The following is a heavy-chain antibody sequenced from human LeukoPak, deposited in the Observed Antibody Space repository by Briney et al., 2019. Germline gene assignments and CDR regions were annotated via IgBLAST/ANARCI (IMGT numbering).Heavy chain of an antibody. CDR3: AREHSFTYYDYVWGNPRFDY. CDR2: IKQDGSEK. V-gene: IGHV3-7*01. CDR1: GFTFSNSG. J-gene: IGHJ4*02. D-gene: IGHD3-16*01. Sequence: SGGSLRLSCAASGFTFSNSGMTWVRQAPGKGLEWVANIKQDGSEKYYVDSVKGRFTISRDNAKNSLYLQMNSLRAEDTAVYYCAREHSFTYYDYVWGNPRFDYWGQGTLVTVSS.